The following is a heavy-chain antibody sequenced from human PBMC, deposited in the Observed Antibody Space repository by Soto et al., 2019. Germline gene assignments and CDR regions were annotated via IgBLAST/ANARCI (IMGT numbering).Heavy chain of an antibody. CDR2: IYYSGST. CDR3: ASRSSGYHYGFGY. CDR1: GGSISSGGYY. Sequence: LSLTCTVSGGSISSGGYYWSWIRQHPGKGLEWIGYIYYSGSTYYNPSLKSRVTISVDTSKNQFSLKLSSVTAADTAVYYCASRSSGYHYGFGYWGQGTLVTVSS. V-gene: IGHV4-31*03. J-gene: IGHJ4*02. D-gene: IGHD3-22*01.